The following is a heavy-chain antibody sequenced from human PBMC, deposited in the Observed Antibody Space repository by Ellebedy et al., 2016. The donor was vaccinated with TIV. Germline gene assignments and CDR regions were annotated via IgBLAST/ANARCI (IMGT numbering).Heavy chain of an antibody. V-gene: IGHV2-70*11. CDR3: ARTAAYSGMEVRDFDY. Sequence: SGPTLVEPTQTLTLTCTVSGFSLSTSGMCVSWIRQPPGKALEWLARIDWVDDKYYGTSLKTRLTISKDTSKNQVVLTMTNMDPVDTATYYCARTAAYSGMEVRDFDYWGQGTLVTVSS. D-gene: IGHD1-26*01. CDR2: IDWVDDK. CDR1: GFSLSTSGMC. J-gene: IGHJ4*02.